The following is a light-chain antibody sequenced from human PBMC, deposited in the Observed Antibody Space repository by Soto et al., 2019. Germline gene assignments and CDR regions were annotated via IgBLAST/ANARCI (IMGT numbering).Light chain of an antibody. CDR2: EVS. Sequence: QSALTQPPSVSGSPGQSVTISCTGTSSDVGSYNRVSWYQQPPGTAPKLMIYEVSNRPSGVPDRFSGSKSGNTASLTIPGLQADHAADYYYRLYTSSCTFGNYVFGTGTKVTVL. J-gene: IGLJ1*01. V-gene: IGLV2-18*01. CDR1: SSDVGSYNR. CDR3: RLYTSSCTFGNYV.